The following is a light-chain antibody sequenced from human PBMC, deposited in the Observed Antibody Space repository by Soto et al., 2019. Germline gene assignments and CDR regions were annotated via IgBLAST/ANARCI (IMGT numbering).Light chain of an antibody. CDR2: GAS. J-gene: IGKJ1*01. V-gene: IGKV3-20*01. Sequence: EIVLTQSPGTLSLSPEERASLSCRASQSVSSSNLAWYQQKPGQAPSLLIYGASNRATGIPDRFSGSGSGTDFTLTISRLEPVDFAVYYWQHYGSSRTFGQGTKVEIK. CDR3: QHYGSSRT. CDR1: QSVSSSN.